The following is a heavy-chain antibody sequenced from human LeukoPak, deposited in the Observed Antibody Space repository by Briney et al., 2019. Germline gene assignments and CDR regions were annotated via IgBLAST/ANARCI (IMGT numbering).Heavy chain of an antibody. Sequence: GGSLRLSCAASGFTFSNYAMLWVRQAPGKGLEWVTVISYDGTNKYYADSVKGRFTISRDNSKNTLYLQMNNLRAEDTALYYCARDSSGRWLQSFDYWGQGTLVTVSS. CDR2: ISYDGTNK. V-gene: IGHV3-30-3*01. CDR1: GFTFSNYA. D-gene: IGHD5-24*01. CDR3: ARDSSGRWLQSFDY. J-gene: IGHJ4*02.